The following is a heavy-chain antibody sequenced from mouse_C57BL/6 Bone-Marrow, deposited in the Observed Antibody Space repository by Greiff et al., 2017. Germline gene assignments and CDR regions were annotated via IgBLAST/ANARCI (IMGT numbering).Heavy chain of an antibody. CDR2: INPSTGGT. Sequence: EVQLQQSGPELVKLGASVKISCKASGYSFTGYYMNWVKQSPEKSLEWIGEINPSTGGTTYNQKFKAKATLTVDKSSSTAYMQLKSLTSEDSAVYYCARRATVVDFDVWGTGTTVTVSS. V-gene: IGHV1-42*01. CDR3: ARRATVVDFDV. J-gene: IGHJ1*03. CDR1: GYSFTGYY. D-gene: IGHD1-1*01.